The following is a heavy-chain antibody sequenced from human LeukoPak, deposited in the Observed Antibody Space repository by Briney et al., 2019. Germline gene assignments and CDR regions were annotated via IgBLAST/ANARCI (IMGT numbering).Heavy chain of an antibody. CDR1: GGTFSSYA. D-gene: IGHD1-26*01. V-gene: IGHV1-69*04. J-gene: IGHJ5*02. CDR3: ARDKEVVGATTYGWFDP. Sequence: SVKVSCKASGGTFSSYAISWVRQAPGQGLEWMGRIIPTLGIANYAQKFQGRVTITADKSTSTAYMELSSLRSEDTAVYYCARDKEVVGATTYGWFDPWGQGTLVTVSS. CDR2: IIPTLGIA.